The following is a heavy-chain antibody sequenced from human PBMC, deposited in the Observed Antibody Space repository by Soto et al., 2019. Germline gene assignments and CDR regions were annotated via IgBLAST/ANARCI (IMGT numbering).Heavy chain of an antibody. V-gene: IGHV1-69*13. CDR1: GGTFSSYA. J-gene: IGHJ6*02. Sequence: ASVKVSCKASGGTFSSYAISWVRQAPGQGLEWMGGIIPIFGTANYAQKFQGRVTITADESTSTAYMELCSLRSEDTAGYYCARAAEPLGYCTNGVCPLGDYYYYGMDVWGQGTTVTVSS. D-gene: IGHD2-8*01. CDR2: IIPIFGTA. CDR3: ARAAEPLGYCTNGVCPLGDYYYYGMDV.